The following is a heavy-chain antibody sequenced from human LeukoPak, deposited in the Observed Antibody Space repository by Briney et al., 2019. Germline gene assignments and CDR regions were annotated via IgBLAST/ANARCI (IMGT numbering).Heavy chain of an antibody. Sequence: SETLSLTCAVYGGSFSGYYWSWIRQPPGKGLEWIGEINHSGSTNYNPSLKSRVTISVDTSKNQFSLKLSSVTAADTAVYYCARGDYYDSSGYRLDYWGQGNLVTVSS. CDR2: INHSGST. J-gene: IGHJ4*02. CDR3: ARGDYYDSSGYRLDY. CDR1: GGSFSGYY. D-gene: IGHD3-22*01. V-gene: IGHV4-34*01.